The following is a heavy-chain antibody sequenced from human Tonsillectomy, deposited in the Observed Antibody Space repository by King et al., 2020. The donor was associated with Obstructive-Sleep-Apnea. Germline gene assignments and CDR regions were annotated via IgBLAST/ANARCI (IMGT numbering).Heavy chain of an antibody. V-gene: IGHV3-23*04. CDR2: ISGSGVGT. CDR1: GFTFSSYA. J-gene: IGHJ6*02. D-gene: IGHD3-10*01. CDR3: AKASYGSGSYSYYYYGMDV. Sequence: VQLVESGGGLVQPGGSLRLSCAASGFTFSSYAINWVRQAPGKGLEWVSAISGSGVGTYYADSVKGRFTISRDNSKNTLYLQMNSLRAEDTAVYYCAKASYGSGSYSYYYYGMDVWGQGTTVTVSS.